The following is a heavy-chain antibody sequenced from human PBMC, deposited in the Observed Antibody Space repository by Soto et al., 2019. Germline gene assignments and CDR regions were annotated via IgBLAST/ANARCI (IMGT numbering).Heavy chain of an antibody. Sequence: SVKVSCKASGGTFSSYAISWVRQAPGQGLEWMGGIIPIFGTANYAQKFQGRVTITADESTSTAYMELSSLRSEDTAVYYCARAHREGSAPSDWGQGTLVTVSS. V-gene: IGHV1-69*13. CDR3: ARAHREGSAPSD. CDR2: IIPIFGTA. J-gene: IGHJ4*02. CDR1: GGTFSSYA. D-gene: IGHD2-15*01.